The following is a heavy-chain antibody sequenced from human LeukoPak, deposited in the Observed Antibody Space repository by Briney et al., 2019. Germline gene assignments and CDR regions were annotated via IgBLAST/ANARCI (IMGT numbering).Heavy chain of an antibody. CDR3: ARGLSPDAFDI. CDR2: IYYSGST. V-gene: IGHV4-59*01. CDR1: GVSISSYY. D-gene: IGHD4/OR15-4a*01. J-gene: IGHJ3*02. Sequence: SETLSLTCTVSGVSISSYYWSWIRQPPGKGLEWIGYIYYSGSTNYNPSLKSRVTISVDTSKNQFSLKLNSVTAADTAVYYCARGLSPDAFDIWGQGTMVTVSS.